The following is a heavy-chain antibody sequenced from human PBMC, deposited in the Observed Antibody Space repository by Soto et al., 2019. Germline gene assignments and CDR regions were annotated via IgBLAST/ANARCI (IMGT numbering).Heavy chain of an antibody. Sequence: GASVKVSCKASGYTFTSYGISWVRQAPGQGLEWMGWISAYNGNTNYAQKLQGRVTMTTDTSTSTAYMELRSLRSDDTAVYYCGRGPERPVIVVAYDAFDIWGQGTMVTVSS. CDR2: ISAYNGNT. CDR1: GYTFTSYG. CDR3: GRGPERPVIVVAYDAFDI. J-gene: IGHJ3*02. V-gene: IGHV1-18*01. D-gene: IGHD2-15*01.